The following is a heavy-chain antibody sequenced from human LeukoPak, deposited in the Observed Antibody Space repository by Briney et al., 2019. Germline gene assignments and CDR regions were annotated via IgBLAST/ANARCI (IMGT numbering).Heavy chain of an antibody. Sequence: PGGSLRLSCAASGFTFDDYAMHWVRQAPGKGLEWVSGISWNSGSIGYADSVKGRFTTSRDNAKNSLYLQMNSLRAEDTALYYCAKANYYDSSGWIGYWGQGTLVTVSS. CDR2: ISWNSGSI. CDR1: GFTFDDYA. CDR3: AKANYYDSSGWIGY. V-gene: IGHV3-9*01. D-gene: IGHD3-22*01. J-gene: IGHJ4*02.